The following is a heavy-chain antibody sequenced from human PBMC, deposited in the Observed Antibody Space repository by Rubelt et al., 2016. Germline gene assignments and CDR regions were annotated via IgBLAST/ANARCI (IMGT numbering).Heavy chain of an antibody. J-gene: IGHJ4*02. CDR3: ARGDIAAAGAPFDD. CDR1: GGSISSSSYY. V-gene: IGHV4-39*07. CDR2: INHSGST. D-gene: IGHD6-13*01. Sequence: QLQLQESGPGLVKPSETLSLTCTVSGGSISSSSYYWSWIRQPPGKGLEWIGEINHSGSTNYNPSLKSRVTKSVDTSKNQFSLKLSSVTAADTAVYYCARGDIAAAGAPFDDWGQGTLVTVSS.